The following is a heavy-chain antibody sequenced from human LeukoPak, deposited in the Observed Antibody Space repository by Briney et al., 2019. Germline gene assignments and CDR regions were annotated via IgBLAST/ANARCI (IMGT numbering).Heavy chain of an antibody. D-gene: IGHD5-18*01. CDR1: GGTFSSYA. Sequence: SVKVSCKASGGTFSSYAISWVRQAPGQGLEWMGGIIPIFGTANYAQKFQGRVTITTDESTSTAYMELSSLRSEDTAVYYCASNGLWLNAFGIWGQGTMVTVSS. V-gene: IGHV1-69*05. CDR3: ASNGLWLNAFGI. CDR2: IIPIFGTA. J-gene: IGHJ3*02.